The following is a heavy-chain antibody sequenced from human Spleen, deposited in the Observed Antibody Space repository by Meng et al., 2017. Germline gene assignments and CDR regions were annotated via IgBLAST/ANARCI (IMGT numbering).Heavy chain of an antibody. CDR1: GGSFSDYY. V-gene: IGHV4-34*01. CDR3: ARGPTTMAHDFDY. D-gene: IGHD4-11*01. Sequence: QVQLQQWVAGLLKPSETLSLTCVVSGGSFSDYYWSWIRQPPGKGLEWIGEINHSGSTNYNPSLESRATISVDTSQNNLSLKLSSVTAADSAVYYCARGPTTMAHDFDYWGQGTLVTVS. CDR2: INHSGST. J-gene: IGHJ4*02.